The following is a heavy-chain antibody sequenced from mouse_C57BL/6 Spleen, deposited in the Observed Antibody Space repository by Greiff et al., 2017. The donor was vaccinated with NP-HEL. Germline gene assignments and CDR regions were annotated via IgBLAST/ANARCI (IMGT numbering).Heavy chain of an antibody. V-gene: IGHV1-42*01. Sequence: EVQVVESGPELVKPGASVKISCKASGYSFTGYYMNWVKQSPEKSLEWIGEINPSTGGTTYNQKFKAKATLTVDKSSSTAYMQLKSLTSEDSAVYYCARTPQLGPFDYWGQGTTLTVSS. CDR3: ARTPQLGPFDY. J-gene: IGHJ2*01. D-gene: IGHD4-1*02. CDR1: GYSFTGYY. CDR2: INPSTGGT.